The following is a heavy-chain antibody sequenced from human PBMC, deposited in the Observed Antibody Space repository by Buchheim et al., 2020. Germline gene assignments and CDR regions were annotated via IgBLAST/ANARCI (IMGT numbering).Heavy chain of an antibody. D-gene: IGHD3-22*01. CDR2: ISGSGGST. V-gene: IGHV3-23*01. Sequence: EVQLLESGGGLVQPGGSLRLSCAASGFTFSSYAMSWVRQAPGKGLEWVSAISGSGGSTYYADSVKGRLTISRDNSKNTLYLQMNSLRAEDTAVYYCAKDLTRGGGYYDWYFDLWGRGTL. J-gene: IGHJ2*01. CDR3: AKDLTRGGGYYDWYFDL. CDR1: GFTFSSYA.